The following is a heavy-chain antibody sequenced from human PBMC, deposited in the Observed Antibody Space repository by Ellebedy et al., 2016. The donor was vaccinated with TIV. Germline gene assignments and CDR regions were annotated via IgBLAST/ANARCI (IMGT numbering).Heavy chain of an antibody. CDR3: VADHAAYCSSITCSRHAFDI. CDR1: GFTFSSSG. Sequence: ASVKVSCKASGFTFSSSGMQWVRQARGQRLEWIGWILVGSGNTNYAQKFQERVTITRDMSTSTSYMEMSSLRSEDTAVYYCVADHAAYCSSITCSRHAFDIWGQGTMVAVSS. CDR2: ILVGSGNT. V-gene: IGHV1-58*02. J-gene: IGHJ3*02. D-gene: IGHD2-2*01.